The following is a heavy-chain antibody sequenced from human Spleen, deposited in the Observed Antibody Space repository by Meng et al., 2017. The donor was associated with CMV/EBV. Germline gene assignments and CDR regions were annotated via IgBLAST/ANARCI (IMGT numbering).Heavy chain of an antibody. J-gene: IGHJ5*02. Sequence: GESLKISCAASGFTFSSYGMHWVRQAPGKGLEWVAFIRYDGSNKYYADSVKGRFTISRDNSKNTPYLQMNSLRAEDTAVYYCAKIGGDCSSTSCYPWGQGTLVTVSS. CDR2: IRYDGSNK. D-gene: IGHD2-2*01. CDR1: GFTFSSYG. V-gene: IGHV3-30*02. CDR3: AKIGGDCSSTSCYP.